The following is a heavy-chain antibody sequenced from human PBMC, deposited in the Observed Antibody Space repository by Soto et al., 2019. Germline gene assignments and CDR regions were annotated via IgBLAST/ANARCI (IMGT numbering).Heavy chain of an antibody. CDR1: GFTFDDFA. J-gene: IGHJ4*02. CDR3: AKGINYYGSECYLTN. Sequence: EVQLVESGGGLVQPGRSLRLSCAASGFTFDDFAMHWVRQPPGKGLEWVSSISWDSGRVDYADSVKGRFTVSRDNIKNSLSLELNSLRSEDTAFYFCAKGINYYGSECYLTNWGQGMLVTVSS. CDR2: ISWDSGRV. D-gene: IGHD3-10*01. V-gene: IGHV3-9*01.